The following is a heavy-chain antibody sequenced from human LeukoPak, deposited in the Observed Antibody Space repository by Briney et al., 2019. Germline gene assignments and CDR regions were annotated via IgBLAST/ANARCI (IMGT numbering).Heavy chain of an antibody. J-gene: IGHJ4*02. D-gene: IGHD6-6*01. CDR3: ASYRSSSHYFDY. CDR1: GGSISSYS. CDR2: IYSSGST. V-gene: IGHV4-4*07. Sequence: SETLSLTCTVSGGSISSYSWSWIRQPAGKGLEWIGRIYSSGSTNYNPSLKSRVTMSVDTSKNQFSLRLNSVTAADTAVYYCASYRSSSHYFDYWGQGTLVTVSS.